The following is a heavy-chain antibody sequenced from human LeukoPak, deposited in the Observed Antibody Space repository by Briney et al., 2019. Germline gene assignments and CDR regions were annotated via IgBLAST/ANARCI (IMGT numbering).Heavy chain of an antibody. CDR1: GFTFSSYA. J-gene: IGHJ4*02. V-gene: IGHV3-23*01. CDR2: ITSSGGDT. Sequence: GWSLRLPCAASGFTFSSYAMTWVRLAPGKGLEWVSTITSSGGDTFYADSMKGRFTISRDNSKNTVYLQMNSLSTEDTAMYYCARDQSSGGRWLDYWGRGTLVTVSS. D-gene: IGHD2-15*01. CDR3: ARDQSSGGRWLDY.